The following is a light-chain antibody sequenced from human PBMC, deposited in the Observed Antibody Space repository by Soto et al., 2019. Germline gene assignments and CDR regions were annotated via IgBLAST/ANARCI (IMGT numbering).Light chain of an antibody. J-gene: IGKJ1*01. CDR2: KAS. Sequence: IQMTQSPSTLSASVGDRVTITCRASQTISNWLAWYQQKPGKARKLLIYKASTLESGVPSRFSGSGSATEFTLTISSLQPEDFATYYCQQYNSYSQTFGQGTKVDTK. V-gene: IGKV1-5*03. CDR1: QTISNW. CDR3: QQYNSYSQT.